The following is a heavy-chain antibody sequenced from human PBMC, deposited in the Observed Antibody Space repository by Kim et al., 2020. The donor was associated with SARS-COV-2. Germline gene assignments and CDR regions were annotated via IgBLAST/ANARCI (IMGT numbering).Heavy chain of an antibody. V-gene: IGHV3-11*03. CDR2: ISSSNSYT. Sequence: GGSLRLSCAASGFTFSDYDMSWIRQAPGKGLEWVSYISSSNSYTKDADSVKGRFTISRDNAKNALYLQMNSLRVDDSAIYYCARQVVPAAMGWFDPWGQGTLVTVSS. J-gene: IGHJ5*02. D-gene: IGHD2-2*01. CDR1: GFTFSDYD. CDR3: ARQVVPAAMGWFDP.